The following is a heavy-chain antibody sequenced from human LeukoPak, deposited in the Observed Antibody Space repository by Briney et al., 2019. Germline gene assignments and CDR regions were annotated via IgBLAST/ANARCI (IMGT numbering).Heavy chain of an antibody. Sequence: PSETLSLTCTVSGDSVSSGKYCLSWIRQPPGKGLEWIGYIYYSGSTNYNPSLKSRVTISLDTSENQFSLRLSSVTAADTAVYYCAGIDDYNYYLYWGQGTLVTVSS. D-gene: IGHD5-24*01. CDR3: AGIDDYNYYLY. CDR1: GDSVSSGKYC. CDR2: IYYSGST. J-gene: IGHJ4*02. V-gene: IGHV4-61*01.